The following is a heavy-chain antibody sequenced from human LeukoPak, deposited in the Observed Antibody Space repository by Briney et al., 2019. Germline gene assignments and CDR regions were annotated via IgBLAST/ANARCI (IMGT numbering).Heavy chain of an antibody. CDR1: GFSFSTYS. Sequence: PGGSLRLSCAASGFSFSTYSMIWVRQAPGKGLEWVSSVSGTSEYIYYADSVKGRFTISRDNAKNTVYLQMNSLRAEDTAVYYCARWYSSGWYSDYWGQGTLVTVSS. CDR2: VSGTSEYI. V-gene: IGHV3-21*06. CDR3: ARWYSSGWYSDY. D-gene: IGHD6-19*01. J-gene: IGHJ4*02.